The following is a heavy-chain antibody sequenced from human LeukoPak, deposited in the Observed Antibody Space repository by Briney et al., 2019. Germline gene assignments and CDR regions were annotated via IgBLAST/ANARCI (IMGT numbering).Heavy chain of an antibody. J-gene: IGHJ1*01. CDR3: VCYDNAAEYFHY. CDR1: GFTFSSYA. Sequence: PGGSLRLSCAASGFTFSSYAMSWVRQAPGKGLEWVSSITTSGGSTSYADSVRGRFTIFRDNSKNTLYLQMNSLRAEDTALYYCVCYDNAAEYFHYWGQGTLVTVSS. V-gene: IGHV3-23*01. D-gene: IGHD3-22*01. CDR2: ITTSGGST.